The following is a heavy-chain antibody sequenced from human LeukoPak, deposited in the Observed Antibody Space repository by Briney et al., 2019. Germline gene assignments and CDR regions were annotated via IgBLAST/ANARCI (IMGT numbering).Heavy chain of an antibody. Sequence: ASVKVSCKASGGTFSSYAISWVRQAPGQGLEWMGRIIPIFGTANYAQKFQGRVTITTDESTSTAYMELSSLRSEDTAVHYCAREREADYDILTGYWRYFDYWGQGTLVTVSS. CDR2: IIPIFGTA. J-gene: IGHJ4*02. CDR3: AREREADYDILTGYWRYFDY. CDR1: GGTFSSYA. V-gene: IGHV1-69*05. D-gene: IGHD3-9*01.